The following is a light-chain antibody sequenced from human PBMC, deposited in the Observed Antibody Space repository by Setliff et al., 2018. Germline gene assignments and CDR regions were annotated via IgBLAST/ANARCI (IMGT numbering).Light chain of an antibody. CDR3: CSFTGSYNLDVL. J-gene: IGLJ2*01. CDR1: SSDVGRYNY. Sequence: QSALTQPHSVSGSPGQSVTISCTGTSSDVGRYNYVSRYQQYSGKAPKLLIYDVTKRHSGVPDRFSGSKSGNTASLTISGLQAEDEADYYCCSFTGSYNLDVLFGGGTKVTVL. CDR2: DVT. V-gene: IGLV2-11*01.